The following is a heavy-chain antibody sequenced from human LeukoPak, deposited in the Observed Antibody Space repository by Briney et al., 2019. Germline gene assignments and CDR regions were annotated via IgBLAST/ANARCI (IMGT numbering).Heavy chain of an antibody. CDR3: AREDLSSGYPPDY. D-gene: IGHD3-22*01. CDR2: ISAYNGNT. J-gene: IGHJ4*02. Sequence: GASVKASCKASGYTFTSYGISWVRQAPGQGLEWMGWISAYNGNTNYAQKLQGRVTMTTDTSTSTACMELRSLRSDDTAVYYCAREDLSSGYPPDYWGQGTLVTVSS. CDR1: GYTFTSYG. V-gene: IGHV1-18*01.